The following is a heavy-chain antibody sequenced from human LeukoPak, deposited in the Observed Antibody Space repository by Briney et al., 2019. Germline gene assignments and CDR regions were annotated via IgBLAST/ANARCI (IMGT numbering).Heavy chain of an antibody. D-gene: IGHD3-10*01. V-gene: IGHV4-39*07. CDR3: ASPRGYYGSGRPNYYFDY. J-gene: IGHJ4*02. CDR1: GGSISSSSYY. Sequence: SETLSLTCTVSGGSISSSSYYWGWIRQPPGKGLEWIGNIYYSGTTYYNPSLKSRVTISVDTSKNQFSLKLSSVTAADTAVYYCASPRGYYGSGRPNYYFDYWGQGTLVTVSS. CDR2: IYYSGTT.